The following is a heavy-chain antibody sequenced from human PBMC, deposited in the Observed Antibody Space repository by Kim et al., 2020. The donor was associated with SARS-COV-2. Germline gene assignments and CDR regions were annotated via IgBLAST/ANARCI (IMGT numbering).Heavy chain of an antibody. CDR2: ISYDGSNK. Sequence: GGSLRLSCAASGFTFSSYAMHWVRQAPGKGLEWVAVISYDGSNKYYADSVKGRFTISRDNSKNTLYLQMNSLRAEDTAVYYCARGGWDRYWSGGSCYSFDYWGQGTLVTVSS. J-gene: IGHJ4*02. V-gene: IGHV3-30*04. D-gene: IGHD2-15*01. CDR1: GFTFSSYA. CDR3: ARGGWDRYWSGGSCYSFDY.